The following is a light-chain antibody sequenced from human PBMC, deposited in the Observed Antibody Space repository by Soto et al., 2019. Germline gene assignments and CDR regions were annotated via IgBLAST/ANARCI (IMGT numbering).Light chain of an antibody. CDR1: HSINTSF. J-gene: IGKJ3*01. Sequence: EIVLTQSPGTLSLSPGDRATLSCRASHSINTSFLAWVQQKPGQAPRLLIYAASTRATGIPDRFSGSASETDFTLTINRLEPEDSAVYYCQQYASAPFSLGPGTKVDIK. CDR3: QQYASAPFS. V-gene: IGKV3-20*01. CDR2: AAS.